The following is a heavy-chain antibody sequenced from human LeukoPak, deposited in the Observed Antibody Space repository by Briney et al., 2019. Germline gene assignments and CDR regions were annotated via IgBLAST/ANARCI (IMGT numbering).Heavy chain of an antibody. J-gene: IGHJ5*02. CDR1: GYTFTSYA. D-gene: IGHD4-17*01. Sequence: GASVKVSCKASGYTFTSYAMHWVRQAPGQRLEWMGWINAGNGNTKYSQKFQGRVTMTRDTSTSTVYMEPSSLRSEDTAVYYCAREDGGDYAWFDPWGQGTLVTVSS. CDR3: AREDGGDYAWFDP. V-gene: IGHV1-3*01. CDR2: INAGNGNT.